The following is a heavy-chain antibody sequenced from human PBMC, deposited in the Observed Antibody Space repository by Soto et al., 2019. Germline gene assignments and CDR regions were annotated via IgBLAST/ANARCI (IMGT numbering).Heavy chain of an antibody. Sequence: QVHLVQSGAEVEKPGASVKVSCKASGFTLTRYALHWVRQAPGQRLEYMGWINAGNGDTGHPQKFQGRVTMTRDMPASTVYMELSSLAAEGTGVYYCAREEVGTSFPFALWGQGTVVVVSS. V-gene: IGHV1-3*01. D-gene: IGHD1-26*01. CDR3: AREEVGTSFPFAL. CDR2: INAGNGDT. J-gene: IGHJ3*01. CDR1: GFTLTRYA.